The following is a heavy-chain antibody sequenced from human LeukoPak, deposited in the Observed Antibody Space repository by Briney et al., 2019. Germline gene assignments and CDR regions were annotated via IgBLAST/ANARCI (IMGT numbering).Heavy chain of an antibody. CDR3: ARDRYVDTAMVDY. V-gene: IGHV3-21*01. D-gene: IGHD5-18*01. CDR2: ISSSSSYI. CDR1: GFTFSSYS. J-gene: IGHJ4*02. Sequence: GGSLRLSCAASGFTFSSYSMNWVRQAPGKGLEWVSSISSSSSYIYYADSVKVRFTISRDNAKNSLYLQMNSLRAEDTAVYYCARDRYVDTAMVDYWGQGTLVTVSS.